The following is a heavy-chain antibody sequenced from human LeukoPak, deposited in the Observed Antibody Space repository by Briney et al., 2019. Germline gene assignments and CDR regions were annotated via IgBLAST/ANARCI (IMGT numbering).Heavy chain of an antibody. CDR2: ISSSSTI. V-gene: IGHV3-48*04. J-gene: IGHJ4*02. Sequence: GGSLRLSCAASGFTFSSYSMNWVRQAPGKGLEWVSYISSSSTIYYADSVKGRFTISRGNAKNSLYLQMNSLRAEDTAVYYCARDEGRGFDHWGRRTLVTISS. CDR1: GFTFSSYS. CDR3: ARDEGRGFDH.